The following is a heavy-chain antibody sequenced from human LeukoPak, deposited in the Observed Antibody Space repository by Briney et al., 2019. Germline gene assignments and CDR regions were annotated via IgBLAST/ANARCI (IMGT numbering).Heavy chain of an antibody. CDR1: GFTFSSYA. V-gene: IGHV3-30-3*01. J-gene: IGHJ6*02. CDR3: ARAEYDFWSGYYIGGDYYYGMDV. CDR2: ISYDGSNK. Sequence: PGGSLRLSCAASGFTFSSYAMHWVRQAPGKGLEWVAVISYDGSNKYYADSVKGRFTISRDNSKNTLYLQMNSPRAEDTAVYYCARAEYDFWSGYYIGGDYYYGMDVWGQGTTVTVSS. D-gene: IGHD3-3*01.